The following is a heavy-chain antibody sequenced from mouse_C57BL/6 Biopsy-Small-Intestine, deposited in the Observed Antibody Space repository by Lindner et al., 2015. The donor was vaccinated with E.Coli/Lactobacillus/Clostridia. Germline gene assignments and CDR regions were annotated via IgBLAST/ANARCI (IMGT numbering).Heavy chain of an antibody. CDR2: IRSKSNNYAT. Sequence: VQLQESGGGLVQPKGSLKLSCAASGFSFNTYAMNWVRQAPGKGLEWVARIRSKSNNYATYYADSVKDRFTISRDDSESMLYLQMNNLKTEDTAMYYCVCGSSSYYFDYWGQGTTLTVSS. J-gene: IGHJ2*01. CDR1: GFSFNTYA. V-gene: IGHV10-1*01. D-gene: IGHD1-1*01. CDR3: VCGSSSYYFDY.